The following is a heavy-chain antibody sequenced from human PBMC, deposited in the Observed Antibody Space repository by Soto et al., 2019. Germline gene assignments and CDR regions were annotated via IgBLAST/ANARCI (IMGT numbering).Heavy chain of an antibody. V-gene: IGHV4-31*11. CDR2: ISSGGSP. Sequence: VQLQESGPGLVKPSQTLSLTCDVSDESVTSPGNYWNWIRQRPDTGLEWIGYISSGGSPFYNPSLQSRVSISLYTSTNVISLTLRSVTAADTAVYYCTLNHCAGGGCYDRDYWGRGTRVTVSS. CDR1: DESVTSPGNY. CDR3: TLNHCAGGGCYDRDY. J-gene: IGHJ1*01. D-gene: IGHD2-15*01.